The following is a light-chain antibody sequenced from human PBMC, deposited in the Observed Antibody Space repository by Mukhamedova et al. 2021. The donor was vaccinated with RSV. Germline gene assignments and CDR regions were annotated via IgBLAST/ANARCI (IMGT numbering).Light chain of an antibody. Sequence: ITISCTGTITDIGSYNYVSWYQQHPGTVPKLIIFEVSHRPSGVSNRFSGSKSANTASLIISGLRAEDEADYYCSSYTSRNIVIFGG. CDR2: EVS. J-gene: IGLJ2*01. CDR1: ITDIGSYNY. V-gene: IGLV2-14*01. CDR3: SSYTSRNIVI.